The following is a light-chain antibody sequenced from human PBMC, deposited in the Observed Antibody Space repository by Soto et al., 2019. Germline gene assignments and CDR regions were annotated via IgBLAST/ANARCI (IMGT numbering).Light chain of an antibody. CDR2: DTS. Sequence: EIVLTQSPGTLSLSPGESATLSCRASQSVSSYFLAWYQQKPGQAPRLLIYDTSTRATGIPARFSGSGSGTEFTLTISSLQSEDFAVYYCQQYSNWPPITFGQGTRLEIK. V-gene: IGKV3-15*01. J-gene: IGKJ5*01. CDR1: QSVSSY. CDR3: QQYSNWPPIT.